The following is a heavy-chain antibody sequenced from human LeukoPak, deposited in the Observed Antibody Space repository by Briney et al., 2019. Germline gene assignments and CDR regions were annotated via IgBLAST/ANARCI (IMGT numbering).Heavy chain of an antibody. CDR1: GFTFSSYA. Sequence: GGSLRLSCAASGFTFSSYAMHWVRRAPGKGLEWVAVISYDGSNKYYADPVKGRFTISRDNSKNTLYLQMNSLRAEDTAVYYCASATGGSGSYPDRLYYYYGMDVWGKGTTVTVSS. J-gene: IGHJ6*04. CDR2: ISYDGSNK. D-gene: IGHD3-10*01. V-gene: IGHV3-30*04. CDR3: ASATGGSGSYPDRLYYYYGMDV.